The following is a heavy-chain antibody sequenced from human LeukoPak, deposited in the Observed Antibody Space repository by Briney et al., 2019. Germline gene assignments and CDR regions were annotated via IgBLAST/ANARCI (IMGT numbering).Heavy chain of an antibody. J-gene: IGHJ4*02. V-gene: IGHV1-69*13. CDR2: IIPIFGTA. CDR1: GGTFSSYA. Sequence: SVKVSCKASGGTFSSYAISWVRQAPGQGLEWMGGIIPIFGTANYAQKFQGRVTITADESTSTAYMELSGLRSEDTAVYYCARRVGVSSGPSPFDYWGQGTLVTVSS. D-gene: IGHD6-19*01. CDR3: ARRVGVSSGPSPFDY.